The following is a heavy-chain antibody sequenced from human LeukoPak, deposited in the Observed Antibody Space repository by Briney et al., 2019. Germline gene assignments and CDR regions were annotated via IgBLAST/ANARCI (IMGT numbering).Heavy chain of an antibody. Sequence: PSETLSLTCTVSGGSISSYYWSWIRQPPGKGLEWIGYIYYSGSTNYNPSLKSRVTISVDTSKNQFSLKLSSVTAADTAVYYCAREGYYYGMDVRGQGTTVTVSS. CDR2: IYYSGST. CDR1: GGSISSYY. CDR3: AREGYYYGMDV. J-gene: IGHJ6*02. V-gene: IGHV4-59*01.